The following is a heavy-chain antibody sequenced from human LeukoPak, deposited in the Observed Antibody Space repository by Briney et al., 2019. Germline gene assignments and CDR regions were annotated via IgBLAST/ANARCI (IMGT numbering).Heavy chain of an antibody. J-gene: IGHJ4*02. CDR3: AKDLESWKFGYGHCYLDY. CDR1: GFNFGKYA. Sequence: GGSLRLSCAASGFNFGKYAMQWVRQAPGKGPEWVSYINSGGSTTYYIDSMKGRITISRDNSKNTLYLQMNSLRAEDTAVYYCAKDLESWKFGYGHCYLDYWGQGTLVTVSS. CDR2: INSGGSTT. D-gene: IGHD2-21*02. V-gene: IGHV3-23*03.